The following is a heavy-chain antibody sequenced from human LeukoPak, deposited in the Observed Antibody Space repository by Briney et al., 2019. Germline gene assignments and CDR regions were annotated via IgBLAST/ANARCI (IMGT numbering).Heavy chain of an antibody. CDR2: ISSGGSTM. D-gene: IGHD1-7*01. J-gene: IGHJ3*02. Sequence: GGSLRLSCAASGFTFSDYYMSWIRQAPGKGLEWVSYISSGGSTMFYADSVKGRFTISRYNAKNSLYLQMNSLKAEDTAVYYCARDRLYNWNYFDAFDIWGQGTMVTVSS. CDR1: GFTFSDYY. CDR3: ARDRLYNWNYFDAFDI. V-gene: IGHV3-11*04.